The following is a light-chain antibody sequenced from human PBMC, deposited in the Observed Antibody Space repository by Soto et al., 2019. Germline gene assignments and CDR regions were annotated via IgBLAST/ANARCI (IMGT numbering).Light chain of an antibody. J-gene: IGLJ1*01. V-gene: IGLV2-14*01. CDR2: EVS. Sequence: QSALTQPASVSGSPGQSITISCTGTSSDIGNYDFVSWYQLVPGTAPKAMIYEVSSRPSGVSNRFSGSKSGSTASLIISRLQTEDEADYYCVSYTSSTTYVFGTGTKLTVL. CDR1: SSDIGNYDF. CDR3: VSYTSSTTYV.